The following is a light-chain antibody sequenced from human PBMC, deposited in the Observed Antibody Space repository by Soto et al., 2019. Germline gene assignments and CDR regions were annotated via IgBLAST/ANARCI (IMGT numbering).Light chain of an antibody. CDR2: DAS. J-gene: IGKJ1*01. Sequence: DIQMTQSPSTLSASVGDRVTITCRASQSISSWLAWYQQKPGKAPKLLIYDASSLESGVPSRFSGSGSGTQFTLTISSLQPDDFATYYSQQYHTSPGTFGQATKVQ. CDR3: QQYHTSPGT. V-gene: IGKV1-5*01. CDR1: QSISSW.